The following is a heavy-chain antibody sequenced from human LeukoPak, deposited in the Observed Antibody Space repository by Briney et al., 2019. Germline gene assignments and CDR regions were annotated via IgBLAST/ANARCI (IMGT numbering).Heavy chain of an antibody. CDR2: IYTSGST. V-gene: IGHV4-4*07. Sequence: SETLSLTCTVSGGSISSYYWSWIRQPAGTGLEWIGRIYTSGSTNYNPSLKSRVTISVDKSKNQFSLKLSSVTAADTAVYYCARDESKYSSGWYWFDPWGQGTLVTVSS. D-gene: IGHD6-19*01. CDR1: GGSISSYY. J-gene: IGHJ5*02. CDR3: ARDESKYSSGWYWFDP.